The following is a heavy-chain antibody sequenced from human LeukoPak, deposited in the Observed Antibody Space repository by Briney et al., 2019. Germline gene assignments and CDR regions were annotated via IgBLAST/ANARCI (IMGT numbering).Heavy chain of an antibody. Sequence: PGGSLRLSCAAPGFTFSSYAMSWVRQAPGKGLEWVSAISGSGGSTYYADSVKGRFTISRDNYKNTLYLQMNSLRAEDTAVYYCAKEGYSSGRYMDVWGKGTTVTVSS. CDR2: ISGSGGST. CDR1: GFTFSSYA. V-gene: IGHV3-23*01. D-gene: IGHD6-19*01. CDR3: AKEGYSSGRYMDV. J-gene: IGHJ6*03.